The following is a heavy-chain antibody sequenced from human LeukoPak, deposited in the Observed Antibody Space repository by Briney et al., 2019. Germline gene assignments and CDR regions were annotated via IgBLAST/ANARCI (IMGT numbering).Heavy chain of an antibody. J-gene: IGHJ4*02. CDR3: AKDRPYSSSWYGAGDY. D-gene: IGHD6-13*01. CDR1: GFTFSSYE. CDR2: ISATGGGT. Sequence: PGGSLRLSCAASGFTFSSYEMNWVRQAPGKGLEWVSSISATGGGTYYADSVKGRFTISRDNSKNTLYLQMNSLRAEDTAVYYCAKDRPYSSSWYGAGDYWGQGTLVTVSS. V-gene: IGHV3-23*01.